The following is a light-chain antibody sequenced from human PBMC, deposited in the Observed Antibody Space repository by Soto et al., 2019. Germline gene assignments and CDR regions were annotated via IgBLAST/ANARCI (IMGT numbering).Light chain of an antibody. CDR3: QRFITYPLAIT. J-gene: IGKJ5*01. CDR1: QGISSA. CDR2: DAS. V-gene: IGKV1-13*02. Sequence: AIQLTQSPSSLSASVGDRVTITCRTSQGISSALAWYQQKPGRAPKVLNYDASTLESGVPSRFSGSGSGTHFTLTVSSVQPEDFATYYCQRFITYPLAITFGQGTRLELK.